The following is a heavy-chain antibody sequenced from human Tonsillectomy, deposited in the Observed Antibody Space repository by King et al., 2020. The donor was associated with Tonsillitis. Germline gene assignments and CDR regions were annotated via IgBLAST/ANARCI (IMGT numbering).Heavy chain of an antibody. Sequence: EVQLVESGGGLVQPGGSLRLSCAASGFTVSSNYMNWVRQAPGKGLEWVSVIYSGGSTYYAAPVKGRFTISRDNSKNTLYLQMNSLRAEDTAVYYYARERAADDYITYYYYYAMGVWGHGTTVTVSS. CDR3: ARERAADDYITYYYYYAMGV. CDR1: GFTVSSNY. V-gene: IGHV3-66*01. J-gene: IGHJ6*02. CDR2: IYSGGST. D-gene: IGHD4-11*01.